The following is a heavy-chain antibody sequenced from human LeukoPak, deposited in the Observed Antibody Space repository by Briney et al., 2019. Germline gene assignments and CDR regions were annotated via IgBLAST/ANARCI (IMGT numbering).Heavy chain of an antibody. J-gene: IGHJ5*02. V-gene: IGHV3-9*01. D-gene: IGHD3-16*01. Sequence: GGSLRLSCAVSGFTFDDSAMHWVRQPPGKGLEWVSGISWHSSNIGYADSVKGRFTISRDNSKNTLYLQMNSLRAEDTAVYYCARAYVLGWANWFDPWGQGTLVAVSS. CDR3: ARAYVLGWANWFDP. CDR2: ISWHSSNI. CDR1: GFTFDDSA.